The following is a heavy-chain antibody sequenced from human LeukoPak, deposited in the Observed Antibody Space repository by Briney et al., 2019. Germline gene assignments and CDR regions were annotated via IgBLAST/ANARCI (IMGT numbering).Heavy chain of an antibody. V-gene: IGHV3-23*01. J-gene: IGHJ4*02. CDR2: ISGSGGST. CDR1: GFTFSSYA. Sequence: VGFLRLSCAASGFTFSSYAMSWVRQAPGKGLEWVSAISGSGGSTYYADSVKGRFTISRDNSKNTLYLQMNSLRAEDTAVYYCAKGIAVADRFDYWGQGTLVTVSS. D-gene: IGHD6-19*01. CDR3: AKGIAVADRFDY.